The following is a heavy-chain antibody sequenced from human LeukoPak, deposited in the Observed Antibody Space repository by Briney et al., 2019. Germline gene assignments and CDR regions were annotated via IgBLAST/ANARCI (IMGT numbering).Heavy chain of an antibody. V-gene: IGHV3-21*01. CDR1: GFTFSSCS. CDR2: ISSTGNYI. CDR3: ARNPQRDNSGHTLYYFNY. Sequence: PGGSLRLSCAGSGFTFSSCSMNWVRQAPGKGLEWVSSISSTGNYIYYADSVKGRFTISRDNAKNSLYLQMNSLRAEDTGIYYCARNPQRDNSGHTLYYFNYWGQGTLVTVSS. D-gene: IGHD3-22*01. J-gene: IGHJ4*02.